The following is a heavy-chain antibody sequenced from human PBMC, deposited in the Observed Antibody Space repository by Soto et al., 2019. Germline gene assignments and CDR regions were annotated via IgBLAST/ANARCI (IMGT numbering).Heavy chain of an antibody. CDR1: GGTLSSYA. CDR2: IIPIFRTA. Sequence: VEGFRKGFGGTLSSYAFSWVRQGPGQGAEWVGGIIPIFRTANYAQQFQGRGTITADESTSTAYMELSSLRSEDTAVYYCARSGVEPYYYGMDVWGQVTTVTVS. J-gene: IGHJ6*02. CDR3: ARSGVEPYYYGMDV. D-gene: IGHD3-10*01. V-gene: IGHV1-69*13.